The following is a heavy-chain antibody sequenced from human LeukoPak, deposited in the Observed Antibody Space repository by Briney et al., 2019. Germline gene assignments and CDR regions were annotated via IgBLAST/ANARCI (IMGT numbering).Heavy chain of an antibody. CDR2: INLSGGST. D-gene: IGHD3-22*01. CDR1: GFTFTSYY. J-gene: IGHJ5*02. Sequence: ASVKVSCKASGFTFTSYYMHWVRQAPGQGLEWMGIINLSGGSTSYAQKFQGRVTLTRDTSTSTVYMELSSLRYEDTAVYYCARGPPGRVHDSSKKGLFDPWGQGTLVTVSS. CDR3: ARGPPGRVHDSSKKGLFDP. V-gene: IGHV1-46*01.